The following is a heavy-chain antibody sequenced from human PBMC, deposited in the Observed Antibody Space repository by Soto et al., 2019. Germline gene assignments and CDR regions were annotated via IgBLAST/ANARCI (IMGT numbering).Heavy chain of an antibody. V-gene: IGHV3-23*01. D-gene: IGHD6-13*01. J-gene: IGHJ4*02. CDR2: ISGGGYST. CDR3: AKGYSSSWVPYFDY. Sequence: GGSLRLSCAASGITFSNYAMSWVRQAPGKGLEWVSAISGGGYSTYYADSVKGRFTISRDNSKNTLYLQMNSLRAEDTAVYYCAKGYSSSWVPYFDYWGQGTLVTVSS. CDR1: GITFSNYA.